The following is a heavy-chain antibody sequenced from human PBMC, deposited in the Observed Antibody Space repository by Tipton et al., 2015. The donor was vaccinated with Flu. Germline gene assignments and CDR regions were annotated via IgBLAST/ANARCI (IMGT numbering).Heavy chain of an antibody. Sequence: LRLSCTVSGGPISSYYWTWIRQSPGKGLEWIGDVYYSGITDYNPSLESRVSISLDKSKNQFSLNLNSVTGADTAVYFCARGRHYGSGNFWGTNRIFLYGVDVWGPGTTVTVSS. CDR3: ARGRHYGSGNFWGTNRIFLYGVDV. CDR2: VYYSGIT. V-gene: IGHV4-59*01. CDR1: GGPISSYY. D-gene: IGHD3-10*01. J-gene: IGHJ6*02.